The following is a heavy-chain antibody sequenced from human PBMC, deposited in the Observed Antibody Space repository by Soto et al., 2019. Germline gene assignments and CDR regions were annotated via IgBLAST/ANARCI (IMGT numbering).Heavy chain of an antibody. CDR3: ARGPEEQPGNWFDP. V-gene: IGHV1-2*04. CDR1: GYTFTGYY. D-gene: IGHD1-1*01. CDR2: INPNSGGT. J-gene: IGHJ5*02. Sequence: ASVKVSCKASGYTFTGYYMHWVRQAPGQGLEWMGWINPNSGGTNYAQKFQGWVTMTRDTSISTAYMELSRLRSYDTAVYYGARGPEEQPGNWFDPWGQGTLVTVSS.